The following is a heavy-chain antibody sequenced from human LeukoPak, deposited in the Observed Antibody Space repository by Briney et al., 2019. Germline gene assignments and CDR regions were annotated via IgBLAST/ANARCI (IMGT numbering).Heavy chain of an antibody. D-gene: IGHD2-2*01. J-gene: IGHJ5*02. CDR3: ARAGDGEVPAANGYNWLDP. CDR1: GYTFTGYY. Sequence: ASVKVSCKASGYTFTGYYMHWVRQAPGQGLEWMGWINPNSGGTNYAQKFQGRVTMTRDTSISTAYMELSRLTSDDTAVYYCARAGDGEVPAANGYNWLDPWGQGTLVTVTS. V-gene: IGHV1-2*02. CDR2: INPNSGGT.